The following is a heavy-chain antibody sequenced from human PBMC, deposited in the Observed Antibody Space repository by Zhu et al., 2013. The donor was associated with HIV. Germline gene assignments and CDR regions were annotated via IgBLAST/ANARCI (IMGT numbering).Heavy chain of an antibody. V-gene: IGHV1-8*01. CDR3: ARVANYSVPSHYYFVL. CDR1: GHTFTSYD. CDR2: MSPSSGNT. Sequence: QVQLVQSGAEVKKPGASVKVSCKASGHTFTSYDIHWVRQATGQGLEWMGWMSPSSGNTGYAHKFKGRVTMTRNTSISTGYMELSSLRPEDTAVYYCARVANYSVPSHYYFVLLGPREPVGHRLL. D-gene: IGHD1-7*01. J-gene: IGHJ4*02.